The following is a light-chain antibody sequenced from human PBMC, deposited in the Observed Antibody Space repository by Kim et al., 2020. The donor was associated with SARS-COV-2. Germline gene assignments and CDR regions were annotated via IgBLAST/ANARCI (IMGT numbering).Light chain of an antibody. V-gene: IGKV3-20*01. J-gene: IGKJ2*01. CDR2: HAS. CDR3: QQYASSPGT. CDR1: QSVSTS. Sequence: LSPGERATLSCRASQSVSTSVGWYHQKPGQAPRLLIYHASSRVTGIPDRFSGFGSGTDFTLIISRLEPEDFAVYYCQQYASSPGTFGQGTKLEIK.